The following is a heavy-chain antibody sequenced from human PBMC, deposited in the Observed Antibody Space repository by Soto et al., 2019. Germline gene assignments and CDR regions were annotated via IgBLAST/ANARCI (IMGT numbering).Heavy chain of an antibody. V-gene: IGHV3-23*01. CDR1: GFTFSSYA. CDR3: AKGGLGYYYDSSGYYRLFDY. CDR2: ISGSGGST. J-gene: IGHJ4*02. Sequence: GGSLRLSCAASGFTFSSYAMSWVRQAPGKGLEWVSAISGSGGSTYYADSVKGRFTISRDNSKNTLYLQMNSLRAEDTAVYYCAKGGLGYYYDSSGYYRLFDYWGQGTLVTVSS. D-gene: IGHD3-22*01.